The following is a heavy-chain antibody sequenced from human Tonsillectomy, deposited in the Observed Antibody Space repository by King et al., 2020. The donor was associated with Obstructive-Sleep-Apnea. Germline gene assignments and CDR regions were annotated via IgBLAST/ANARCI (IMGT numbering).Heavy chain of an antibody. J-gene: IGHJ4*02. Sequence: VQLVESGSEVKKPGSSVKVSCKASGGTFSSYAIIWVRQAPGQGLEWRGGLIPCVGSANYAQKFQGRVTITADESTSTAYMELSSLRSEDTAVYYCARIEGDYGGNDYYFDYWGQGTLVTVSS. V-gene: IGHV1-69*01. D-gene: IGHD4-23*01. CDR2: LIPCVGSA. CDR1: GGTFSSYA. CDR3: ARIEGDYGGNDYYFDY.